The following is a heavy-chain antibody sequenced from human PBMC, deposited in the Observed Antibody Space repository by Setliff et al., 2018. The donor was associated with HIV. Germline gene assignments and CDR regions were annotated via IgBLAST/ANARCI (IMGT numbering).Heavy chain of an antibody. J-gene: IGHJ6*03. D-gene: IGHD1-26*01. CDR3: ARIVRWELVATSTFFYYYMDV. Sequence: PSETLSLTCTVSGASISSSSHHWAWIRQPPGQGLEYIGNIYYTGSTHHNPSPESRVATSVDTSKNQFSLKLSSVTAADTAVYYCARIVRWELVATSTFFYYYMDVWGKGTTVTVSS. V-gene: IGHV4-39*01. CDR1: GASISSSSHH. CDR2: IYYTGST.